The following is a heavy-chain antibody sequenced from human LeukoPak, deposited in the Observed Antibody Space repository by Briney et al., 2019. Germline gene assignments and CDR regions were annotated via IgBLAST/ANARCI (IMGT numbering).Heavy chain of an antibody. D-gene: IGHD4-17*01. CDR3: ARYGDSSLTFDY. J-gene: IGHJ4*02. V-gene: IGHV4-30-2*01. CDR2: IYHSGST. Sequence: SETLSLTCAVYGGSFSGYYWSWIRQPPGKGLEWIGYIYHSGSTYYNPSLKSRVTISVDRSKNQFSLKLSSVTAADTAVYYCARYGDSSLTFDYWGQGTLVTVSS. CDR1: GGSFSGYY.